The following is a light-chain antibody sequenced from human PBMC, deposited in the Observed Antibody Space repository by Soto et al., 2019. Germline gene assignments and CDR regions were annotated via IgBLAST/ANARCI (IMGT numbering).Light chain of an antibody. CDR3: AAWDDRLSAWV. CDR1: SSNIGSNY. V-gene: IGLV1-47*01. Sequence: QSVLTQPPSASGTPGQRVTISCSGSSSNIGSNYVYWYQQLPGTAPKLLIYRNNQRPSGVTDRFSGSKSGTSASLAISGLRSEDEADYYCAAWDDRLSAWVFGGGTKLTVL. J-gene: IGLJ3*02. CDR2: RNN.